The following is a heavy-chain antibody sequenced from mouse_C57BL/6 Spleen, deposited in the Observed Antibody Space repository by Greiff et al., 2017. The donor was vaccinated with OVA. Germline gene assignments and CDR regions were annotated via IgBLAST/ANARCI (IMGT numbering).Heavy chain of an antibody. V-gene: IGHV1-55*01. J-gene: IGHJ4*01. CDR3: ARWITTVVATEAMDY. CDR1: GYTFTSYW. CDR2: IYPASGST. D-gene: IGHD1-1*01. Sequence: QVQLQQPGAELVKPGASVKMSCKASGYTFTSYWITWVKQRPGQGLEWIGDIYPASGSTNYNEKFKSKATLTVDTSSSTAYMQLSSLTSEDSAVYYCARWITTVVATEAMDYWGQGTSVTVSS.